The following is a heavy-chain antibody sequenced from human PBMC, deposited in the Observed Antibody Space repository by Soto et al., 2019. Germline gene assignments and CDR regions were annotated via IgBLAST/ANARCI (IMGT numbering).Heavy chain of an antibody. CDR2: IDTTGAP. V-gene: IGHV3-13*05. CDR1: GFTFSRYD. Sequence: EVQLVESGGGLVQPGGSLRLSCAASGFTFSRYDMHWVRQGTEKGLEWVSGIDTTGAPYYSGSVQGRFSISRENAKNSLFLEMDSLRPGDTAVYYCARESSDWSAVDYWGQGTLVTVSS. J-gene: IGHJ4*02. D-gene: IGHD6-19*01. CDR3: ARESSDWSAVDY.